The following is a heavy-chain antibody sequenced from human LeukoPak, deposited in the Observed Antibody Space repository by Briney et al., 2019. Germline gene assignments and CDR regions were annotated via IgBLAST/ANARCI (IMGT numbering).Heavy chain of an antibody. CDR1: GFTFSRYW. Sequence: GGSLRLSCAASGFTFSRYWMSWVRQAPGEGLEWVANINQDGGDKYHADSVKGRFTISRDNAKNSLYLQMNSPRAEDTAVYYCARDHDGKDYWGQGTLVTVSS. CDR3: ARDHDGKDY. CDR2: INQDGGDK. J-gene: IGHJ4*02. V-gene: IGHV3-7*01.